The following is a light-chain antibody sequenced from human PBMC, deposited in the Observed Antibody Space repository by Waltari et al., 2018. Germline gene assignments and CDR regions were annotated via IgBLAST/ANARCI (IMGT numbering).Light chain of an antibody. CDR1: SGDIGTYNY. J-gene: IGLJ2*01. Sequence: TSGDIGTYNYVSWYQQYTDRAPELLIYDVSHRPSRISNRFSGSKSGYTASLTISDLQAEDEADYFCSSYSTTNTLIFGGGTRLTV. CDR2: DVS. V-gene: IGLV2-14*03. CDR3: SSYSTTNTLI.